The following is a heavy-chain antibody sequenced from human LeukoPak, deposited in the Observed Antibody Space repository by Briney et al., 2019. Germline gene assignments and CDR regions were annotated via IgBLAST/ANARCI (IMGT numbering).Heavy chain of an antibody. Sequence: SETLSLTCVVSGGSVSGYYWGWIRQPPGRGLEWIGYVYYSGSTNYNPSFKSRITISVDTSRNQFSLQLSSVTAADTAAYYCARIHRYCSGGACYVLDNWGQGTLVAVSS. CDR3: ARIHRYCSGGACYVLDN. V-gene: IGHV4-59*02. CDR1: GGSVSGYY. D-gene: IGHD2-15*01. CDR2: VYYSGST. J-gene: IGHJ4*02.